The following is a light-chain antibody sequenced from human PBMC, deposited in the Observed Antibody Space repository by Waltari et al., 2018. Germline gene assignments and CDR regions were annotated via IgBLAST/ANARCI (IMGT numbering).Light chain of an antibody. V-gene: IGKV3-15*01. CDR1: ESVLNF. Sequence: EIVMTQSPATLSVSPGGRATLSCRASESVLNFLAWYQQKPGQAPRLLVYGASNRATGIPVRFTGGGSGTEFTLTISSVQSEDFAVYYCQQYYSAPNTFGQGTNVEIK. J-gene: IGKJ2*01. CDR2: GAS. CDR3: QQYYSAPNT.